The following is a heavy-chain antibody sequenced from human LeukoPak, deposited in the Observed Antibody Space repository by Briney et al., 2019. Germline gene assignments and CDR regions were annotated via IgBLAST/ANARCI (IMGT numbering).Heavy chain of an antibody. CDR2: INHSGST. J-gene: IGHJ4*02. Sequence: PSETLSLTCTVSGYSISSGYYWGWIRQPPGKGLEWIGEINHSGSTNYNPFLKSRVTISVDTSKNQFSLKLSSVTAADTAVYYCARLRAFDYWGQGTLDTVSS. V-gene: IGHV4-38-2*02. CDR3: ARLRAFDY. CDR1: GYSISSGYY.